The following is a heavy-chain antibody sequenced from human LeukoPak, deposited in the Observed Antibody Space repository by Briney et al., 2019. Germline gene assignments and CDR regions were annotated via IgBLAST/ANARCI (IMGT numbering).Heavy chain of an antibody. D-gene: IGHD3-16*02. Sequence: PSETPSLTCTVSGGSISSGDYYWSWIRQPPGKGLEWIGYIYYSGSTYYNPSLKSRVTISVDTSKNQFSLKLSSVTAADTAVYYCARHSSIYYEAFDIWGQGTMVTVSS. CDR3: ARHSSIYYEAFDI. V-gene: IGHV4-30-4*08. CDR2: IYYSGST. CDR1: GGSISSGDYY. J-gene: IGHJ3*02.